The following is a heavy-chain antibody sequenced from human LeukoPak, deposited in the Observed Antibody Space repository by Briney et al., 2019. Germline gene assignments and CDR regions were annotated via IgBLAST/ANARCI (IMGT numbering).Heavy chain of an antibody. Sequence: PSETLSLTCTVSGGSISSYYWSWIRQPPGKGLEWIGYIYYSGSTNYNPSLKSRVTISVDTSKNQFSLKLSSVTAADTAVYYCARDGPYSGYEGWFDPWGQGTLVTVSS. J-gene: IGHJ5*02. D-gene: IGHD5-12*01. CDR2: IYYSGST. V-gene: IGHV4-59*01. CDR1: GGSISSYY. CDR3: ARDGPYSGYEGWFDP.